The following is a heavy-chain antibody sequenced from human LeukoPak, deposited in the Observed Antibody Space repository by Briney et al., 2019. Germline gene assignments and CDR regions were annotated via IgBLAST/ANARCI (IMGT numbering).Heavy chain of an antibody. V-gene: IGHV3-30*19. J-gene: IGHJ3*02. CDR1: GFTFSSYG. Sequence: GGSLRLSCAASGFTFSSYGMYWVRQAPGKGLEWVALISFDGSNKYYADSVKGRFTISRDNSQNTLYLQMNSLRAEDTAVYFCAREAPLYSGTAFDIWGQGTLVSVSS. CDR2: ISFDGSNK. CDR3: AREAPLYSGTAFDI. D-gene: IGHD2-21*01.